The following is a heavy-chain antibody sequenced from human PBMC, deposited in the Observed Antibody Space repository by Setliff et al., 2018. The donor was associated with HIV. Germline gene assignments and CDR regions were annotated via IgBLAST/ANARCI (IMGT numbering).Heavy chain of an antibody. V-gene: IGHV4-4*07. Sequence: SETLSLTCSVFGDSMSPYYWSWIRQSASKGLEWIGRIYPSGGTIYNPSLRSRVTLSVDTSQNQFSLRLTSVTAADTAIYYCARGYSSGAFDYWGQGTLVTVSS. CDR2: IYPSGGT. CDR3: ARGYSSGAFDY. J-gene: IGHJ4*02. D-gene: IGHD6-19*01. CDR1: GDSMSPYY.